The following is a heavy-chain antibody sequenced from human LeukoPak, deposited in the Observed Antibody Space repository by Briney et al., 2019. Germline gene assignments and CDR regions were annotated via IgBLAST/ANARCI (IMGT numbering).Heavy chain of an antibody. D-gene: IGHD4-17*01. V-gene: IGHV3-48*04. CDR2: ISSSSSTI. Sequence: GGSLRLSCAASGFTFSSYSMNWVRQAPGKGLEWVSYISSSSSTIYYADSVKGRFTISRDNAKNSLYLQMNSLRAEDTAVYYCARAHDYGDYEGDFDYWGQGTLVTVSS. CDR3: ARAHDYGDYEGDFDY. J-gene: IGHJ4*02. CDR1: GFTFSSYS.